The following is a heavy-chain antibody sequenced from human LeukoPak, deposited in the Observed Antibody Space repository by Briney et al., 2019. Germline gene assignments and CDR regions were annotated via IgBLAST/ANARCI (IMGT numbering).Heavy chain of an antibody. V-gene: IGHV4-38-2*02. D-gene: IGHD3-22*01. CDR2: ISHSGST. Sequence: SETLSLTCTVSGYSISSGYYWGWIRQPPGKGLEWIATISHSGSTYYNPSLKSQVTISVDTSKNQFSLKLSSVTAADTAVYYCARVMYYYDSSGYYYPYYFDYWGQGTLVTVSS. CDR3: ARVMYYYDSSGYYYPYYFDY. CDR1: GYSISSGYY. J-gene: IGHJ4*02.